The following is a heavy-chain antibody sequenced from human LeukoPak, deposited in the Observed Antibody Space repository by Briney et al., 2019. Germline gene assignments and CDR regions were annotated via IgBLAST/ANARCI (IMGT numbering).Heavy chain of an antibody. CDR3: ARDGGGYPPHYYYYYYMDV. CDR2: INPSGGST. CDR1: GYTFTSYY. V-gene: IGHV1-46*01. J-gene: IGHJ6*03. D-gene: IGHD3-22*01. Sequence: ASVKVSCKASGYTFTSYYMHWVRQAPGQGLEWMGIINPSGGSTSYAQKFQGRVTMTRDTSTSTVYMELSSLRSEDTAVYYCARDGGGYPPHYYYYYYMDVWGKGTTVTVSS.